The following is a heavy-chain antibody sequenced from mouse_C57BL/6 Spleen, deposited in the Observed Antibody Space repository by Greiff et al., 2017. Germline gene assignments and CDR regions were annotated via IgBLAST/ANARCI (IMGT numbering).Heavy chain of an antibody. D-gene: IGHD4-1*01. CDR2: ISSGSSTI. V-gene: IGHV5-17*01. J-gene: IGHJ2*01. CDR1: GFTFSDYG. CDR3: ARGNWYFDY. Sequence: EVKLVESGGGLVKPGGSLKLSCAASGFTFSDYGMPWVRQAPEKGLEWVAYISSGSSTIYYADTVKGRFTISRDNAKNTLFLQMTSLRSEDTAIYYWARGNWYFDYWGQGTTLTVSS.